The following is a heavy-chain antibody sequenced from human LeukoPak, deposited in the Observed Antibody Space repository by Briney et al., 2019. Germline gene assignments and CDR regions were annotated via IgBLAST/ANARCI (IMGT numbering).Heavy chain of an antibody. Sequence: ASVKVSCKASGYTFTSYAMHWVRQAPGQRLEWMGWINAGNGNTKYSQKFQGRVTITRDTSASTAYMELSSLRSEDTAVYYCARSITMVRGVVHPDAFDIWGQGTMVTVSS. V-gene: IGHV1-3*01. D-gene: IGHD3-10*01. CDR3: ARSITMVRGVVHPDAFDI. J-gene: IGHJ3*02. CDR1: GYTFTSYA. CDR2: INAGNGNT.